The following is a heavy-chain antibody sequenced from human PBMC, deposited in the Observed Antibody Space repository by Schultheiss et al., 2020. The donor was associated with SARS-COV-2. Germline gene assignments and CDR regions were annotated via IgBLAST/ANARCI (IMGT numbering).Heavy chain of an antibody. J-gene: IGHJ5*02. CDR3: ARGRRGMITFGGVIVNWFDP. Sequence: SETLSLTCTVSGGSISSGGYYWSWIRQHPGKGLEWIGYIYYSGSTYYNPSLKSRVTRSVDTSKNQFSLKLSSVTAADTAVYYCARGRRGMITFGGVIVNWFDPWGQGTLVTVSS. CDR2: IYYSGST. CDR1: GGSISSGGYY. D-gene: IGHD3-16*02. V-gene: IGHV4-31*03.